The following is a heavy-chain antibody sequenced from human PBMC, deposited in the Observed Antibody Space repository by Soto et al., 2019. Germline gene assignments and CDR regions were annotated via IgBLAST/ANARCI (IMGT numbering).Heavy chain of an antibody. V-gene: IGHV2-5*01. Sequence: QITLKESGPTLVKPTQTLTLTCTFSGFSLNTSAVGVGWIRQPPGKALEWLALIYGNDDKRYSPSLKSRLTITKDTSKNQVVLRMTNMDPVDTATYYCAHRPGYYDSSSHYFDSWGQGTLVTVSS. CDR3: AHRPGYYDSSSHYFDS. D-gene: IGHD3-22*01. CDR2: IYGNDDK. J-gene: IGHJ4*02. CDR1: GFSLNTSAVG.